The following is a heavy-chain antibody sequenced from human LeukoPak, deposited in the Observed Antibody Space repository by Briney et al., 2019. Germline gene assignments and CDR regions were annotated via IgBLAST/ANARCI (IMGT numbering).Heavy chain of an antibody. V-gene: IGHV3-23*01. J-gene: IGHJ5*02. Sequence: GGSLRLSCAASGFTFSSYAMSWVRQAPGKGLEWVSAISGSGGSTYYADSVKGRFTISRDNSKNTLYLQMNSLRAEDTAVYYCAKHYCSSTSRYTGWFDPWGQGTLVTVSS. CDR2: ISGSGGST. D-gene: IGHD2-2*02. CDR3: AKHYCSSTSRYTGWFDP. CDR1: GFTFSSYA.